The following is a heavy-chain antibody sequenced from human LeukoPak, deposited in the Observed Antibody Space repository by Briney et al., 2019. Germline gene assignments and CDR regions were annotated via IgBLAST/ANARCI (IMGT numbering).Heavy chain of an antibody. J-gene: IGHJ4*02. D-gene: IGHD2-2*01. CDR2: INHSGST. CDR3: ARQLLWLALDY. Sequence: SETLSLTCAVYGGSFSGYYWSWIRQPPGKGLEWIGEINHSGSTNYNPSLKSRVTISVDTSRNQFSLKLSSVTAADTAVYYCARQLLWLALDYWGQGTLVTVSS. CDR1: GGSFSGYY. V-gene: IGHV4-34*01.